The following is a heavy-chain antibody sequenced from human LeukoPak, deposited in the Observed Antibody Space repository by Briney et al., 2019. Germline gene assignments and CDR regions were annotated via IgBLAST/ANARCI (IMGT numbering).Heavy chain of an antibody. Sequence: ASVKVSSMASVYTFTSYGISWVRQAAGQGREWMGLISAYNGTTKYAQQVQRRVTMTTDTSTSTAYMELRSLSCYDTAVYYCARDRAYYYDSSGYNRFDPWGQGTLVTVSS. CDR1: VYTFTSYG. J-gene: IGHJ5*02. CDR3: ARDRAYYYDSSGYNRFDP. D-gene: IGHD3-22*01. CDR2: ISAYNGTT. V-gene: IGHV1-18*01.